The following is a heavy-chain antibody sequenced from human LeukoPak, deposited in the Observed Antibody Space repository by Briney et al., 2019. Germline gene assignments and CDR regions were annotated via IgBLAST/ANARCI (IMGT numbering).Heavy chain of an antibody. CDR1: GYTFTSYA. Sequence: GASVKVSCKASGYTFTSYAMNWVRQAPGQGLEWMGWINTNTGNPTYAQGFTGRFIFSLDTSVSTAYLQISSLKAEDTAVYYCARDIWLPQRETNWFDPWGQGTLVTVSS. CDR2: INTNTGNP. J-gene: IGHJ5*02. V-gene: IGHV7-4-1*02. CDR3: ARDIWLPQRETNWFDP. D-gene: IGHD5-24*01.